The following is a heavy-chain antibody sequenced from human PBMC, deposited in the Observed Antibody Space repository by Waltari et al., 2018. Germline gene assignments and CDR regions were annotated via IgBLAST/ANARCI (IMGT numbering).Heavy chain of an antibody. CDR1: GYTFTSYY. D-gene: IGHD3-22*01. CDR3: ARDHYYDSSGYPRGVFDY. V-gene: IGHV1-46*01. J-gene: IGHJ4*02. Sequence: QVQLVQSGAEVKKPGASVKVSCKASGYTFTSYYMHWVRQAPGQGLEWMGIINPSGGSTSYAQKFQGRVTMTRETSTSTVYMELSSLRSEDTAVYYCARDHYYDSSGYPRGVFDYWGQGTLVTVSS. CDR2: INPSGGST.